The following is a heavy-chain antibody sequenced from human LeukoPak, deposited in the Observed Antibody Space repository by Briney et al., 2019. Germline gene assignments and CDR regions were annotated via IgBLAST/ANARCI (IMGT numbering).Heavy chain of an antibody. J-gene: IGHJ4*02. Sequence: SETLSLTCTVSGGSISSYYWSWIRQPPGKGLEWIGYIYYSGSTNYNPSLKSRVTISVDTSKNQFSLKLSSVTAADTAVYYCARGSGYSYPFDYWGQGTLVTVSS. CDR1: GGSISSYY. CDR2: IYYSGST. D-gene: IGHD5-18*01. V-gene: IGHV4-59*01. CDR3: ARGSGYSYPFDY.